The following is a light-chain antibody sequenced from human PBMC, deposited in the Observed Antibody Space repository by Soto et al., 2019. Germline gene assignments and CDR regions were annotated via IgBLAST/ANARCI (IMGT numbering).Light chain of an antibody. J-gene: IGKJ5*01. V-gene: IGKV3-20*01. CDR3: HQYGSSLPIT. CDR2: GAS. Sequence: LLTQSPVTLSLSPGASSALSCRASQSVNNNLAWYQQKPGQAPRLLIYGASTRATGIPARCSGSGSGTEFTLTISRLEPEDFAVYYCHQYGSSLPITFGQGTRLEIK. CDR1: QSVNNN.